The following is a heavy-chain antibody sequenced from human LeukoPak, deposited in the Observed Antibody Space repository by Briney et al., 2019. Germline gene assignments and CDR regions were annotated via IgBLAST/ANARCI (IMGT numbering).Heavy chain of an antibody. CDR2: ISYDGSNK. V-gene: IGHV3-30*18. Sequence: GGSLRLSCAASGFTFSSYGMHWVRQAPGKGLEWVAVISYDGSNKYYADCVKGRFTISRDNSKNTLYLQMNSLRAEDKAVYYCAKQRLVEGNTKVKYNWNRSYYYYGMDVWGQGTTVTVSS. CDR1: GFTFSSYG. CDR3: AKQRLVEGNTKVKYNWNRSYYYYGMDV. J-gene: IGHJ6*02. D-gene: IGHD1-20*01.